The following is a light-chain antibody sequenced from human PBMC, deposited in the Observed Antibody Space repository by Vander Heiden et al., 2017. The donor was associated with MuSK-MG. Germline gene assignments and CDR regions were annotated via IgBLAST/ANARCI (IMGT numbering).Light chain of an antibody. J-gene: IGLJ3*02. CDR3: AAWDDSLRGV. V-gene: IGLV1-47*02. CDR1: SSNLGSNY. Sequence: QSVLTQPPSASGTPGPRVTISCSGSSSNLGSNYVYWYQQPPGTAPKLLIYSNNQRPSGVPDRFSGSKSGTSASLAISGLRSEDEADYYCAAWDDSLRGVFGGGTKLTVL. CDR2: SNN.